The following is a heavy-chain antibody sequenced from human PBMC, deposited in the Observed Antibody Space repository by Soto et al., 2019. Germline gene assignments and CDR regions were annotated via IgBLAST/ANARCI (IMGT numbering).Heavy chain of an antibody. D-gene: IGHD3-10*01. CDR1: GGSVTSHY. J-gene: IGHJ3*02. Sequence: PSETLSLTCTVSGGSVTSHYWSWLRQSPERGLEWIAYIYYTGTTNSNPSLKSRVTVSVDTSKNQFSLKLNSVTAADTALYYWASITGGGASFNIWGPGTMVTVS. CDR2: IYYTGTT. CDR3: ASITGGGASFNI. V-gene: IGHV4-59*02.